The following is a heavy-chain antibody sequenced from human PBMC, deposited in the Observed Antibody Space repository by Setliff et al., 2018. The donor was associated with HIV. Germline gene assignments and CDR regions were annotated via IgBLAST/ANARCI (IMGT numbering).Heavy chain of an antibody. V-gene: IGHV4-59*01. CDR2: IKYSGNT. J-gene: IGHJ4*02. Sequence: PSETLSLTCTVSGGSISRYFWSWIRQSPGKGLEWIGYIKYSGNTNYNPSLGSRVTISVDASKNQFSLRLTSVTAADTAVYYCAGVPTMGARLDFDYWGQGTLVTVSS. D-gene: IGHD1-26*01. CDR1: GGSISRYF. CDR3: AGVPTMGARLDFDY.